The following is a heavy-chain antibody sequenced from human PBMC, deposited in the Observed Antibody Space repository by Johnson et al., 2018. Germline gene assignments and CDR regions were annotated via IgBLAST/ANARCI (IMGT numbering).Heavy chain of an antibody. CDR3: ARDCPRGGFTMVRGGVYFDY. Sequence: EVQLVETGGGVVQPGRSLRLSCAASGFTFSSFSMNWVRQAPGKGLEWVSSISSSSTYIYYADSVKGRFTLSRDNAKNSLYLQMNSLRAEDTAVYYCARDCPRGGFTMVRGGVYFDYWGQVTLVTVAS. CDR1: GFTFSSFS. D-gene: IGHD3-10*01. CDR2: ISSSSTYI. J-gene: IGHJ4*02. V-gene: IGHV3-21*01.